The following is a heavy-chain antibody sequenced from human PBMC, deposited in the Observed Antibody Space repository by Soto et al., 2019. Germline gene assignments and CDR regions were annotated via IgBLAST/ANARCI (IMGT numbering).Heavy chain of an antibody. V-gene: IGHV1-69*08. J-gene: IGHJ3*02. D-gene: IGHD2-15*01. CDR1: GGTFSSYT. CDR3: ARDERRYCSGGSCYHAFDI. CDR2: IIPILGIA. Sequence: QVQLVQSGAEVKKPGSSVKVSCKASGGTFSSYTISWVRQAPGQGLEWMGRIIPILGIANYAQKFQGRVTITADKSTSTAYMELSSLRSEYTAVYYCARDERRYCSGGSCYHAFDIWGQGTMVTVSS.